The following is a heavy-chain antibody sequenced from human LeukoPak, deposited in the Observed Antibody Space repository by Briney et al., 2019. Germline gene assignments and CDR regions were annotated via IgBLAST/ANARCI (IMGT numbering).Heavy chain of an antibody. D-gene: IGHD6-13*01. CDR3: ARGRMVVAAAGTESWFDP. V-gene: IGHV3-30*03. CDR2: ISFDGSNK. J-gene: IGHJ5*02. CDR1: GFTFTNYG. Sequence: GGSLRLSCAASGFTFTNYGVHWVRQAPGKGLEWVTVISFDGSNKFYADSVKGRFTISRDNAKNTLYLQMNSLRSEDTAVYYCARGRMVVAAAGTESWFDPWGQGTLVTVSS.